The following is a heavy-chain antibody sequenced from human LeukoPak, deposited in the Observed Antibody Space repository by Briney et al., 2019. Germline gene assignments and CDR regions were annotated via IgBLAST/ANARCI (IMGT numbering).Heavy chain of an antibody. J-gene: IGHJ5*02. CDR3: ARSVFDSSGWYGGSWFDP. V-gene: IGHV4-39*07. D-gene: IGHD6-19*01. CDR1: GASFSSGDQY. CDR2: IHPSGRL. Sequence: SETLSLTCTVSGASFSSGDQYWNWIRQSPGKGLEWIGSIHPSGRLYNNPSLESRVTISVDTSKNQFSLKLSSVTAADTAVYYCARSVFDSSGWYGGSWFDPWGQGTLVTVSS.